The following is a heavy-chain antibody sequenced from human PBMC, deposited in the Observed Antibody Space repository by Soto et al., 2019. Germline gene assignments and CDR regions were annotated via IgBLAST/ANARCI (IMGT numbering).Heavy chain of an antibody. CDR1: GVTFSSYS. CDR2: ISSSSSYI. D-gene: IGHD1-1*01. CDR3: ARDLEDYTDG. J-gene: IGHJ6*03. V-gene: IGHV3-21*01. Sequence: EVQLVESGGGLVKPGGSLRLYCAASGVTFSSYSMNWVRQAPGKGLEWVSTISSSSSYIYYADSVKGRFTISRDNAKNSLYLQMNSLRDEDTAVYYCARDLEDYTDGRGKGTAVTDSS.